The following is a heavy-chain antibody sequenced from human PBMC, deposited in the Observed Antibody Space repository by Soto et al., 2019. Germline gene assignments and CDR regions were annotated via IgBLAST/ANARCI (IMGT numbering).Heavy chain of an antibody. Sequence: GGSLRLSCAASGFTFSSYAMSWVRQAPGKGLEWVSAISGSGGSTYYADSVKGRFTISRDNSKNTPYLQMNSLRAEDTAVYYCAKDGSCGSGGSCYYYFDYWGQGTLVTVSS. CDR3: AKDGSCGSGGSCYYYFDY. CDR2: ISGSGGST. D-gene: IGHD2-15*01. J-gene: IGHJ4*02. V-gene: IGHV3-23*01. CDR1: GFTFSSYA.